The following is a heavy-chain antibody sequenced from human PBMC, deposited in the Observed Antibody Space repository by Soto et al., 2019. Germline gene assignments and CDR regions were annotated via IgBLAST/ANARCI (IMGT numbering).Heavy chain of an antibody. Sequence: QVQLVQSGAEVKKPGASVKVSCKASGYTFTSYGISWVRQAPGQGLEWMGWISAYNGNTNYAQKLQGRVTMTTDTSTSTAYMEQRRLRSADTAVYYCAREYADIVVVPAAIRAYYYYGMDVWGQGTTVTVSS. D-gene: IGHD2-2*02. CDR2: ISAYNGNT. J-gene: IGHJ6*02. CDR3: AREYADIVVVPAAIRAYYYYGMDV. V-gene: IGHV1-18*01. CDR1: GYTFTSYG.